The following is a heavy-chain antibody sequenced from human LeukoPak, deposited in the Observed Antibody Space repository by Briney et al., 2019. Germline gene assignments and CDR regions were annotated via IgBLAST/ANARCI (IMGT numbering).Heavy chain of an antibody. D-gene: IGHD2-2*01. J-gene: IGHJ4*02. CDR1: GYTFTGYY. CDR3: ARGYCSSTSCYGAFDY. Sequence: ASVKVSCKASGYTFTGYYMHWVRQAPGQGLEWMGWINPNSGGTNYAQKFQGRVTMTRDTSISTAYMELSRPRSNDTAVYYCARGYCSSTSCYGAFDYWGQGTLVTVSS. CDR2: INPNSGGT. V-gene: IGHV1-2*02.